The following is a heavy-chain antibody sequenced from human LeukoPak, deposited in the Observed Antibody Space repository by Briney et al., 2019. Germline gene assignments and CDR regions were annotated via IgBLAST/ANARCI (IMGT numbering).Heavy chain of an antibody. CDR3: ARGLAYSRLDY. V-gene: IGHV3-7*01. D-gene: IGHD5-18*01. CDR2: INPDGNKK. Sequence: GGSLRLSCAVSGLTFSSSWMDWVRQAPGKGLEWVASINPDGNKKYSADSVKGRFTISRDNAENSLYLQMNSLRVEDTASYYCARGLAYSRLDYWGQGMLVTVSS. J-gene: IGHJ4*02. CDR1: GLTFSSSW.